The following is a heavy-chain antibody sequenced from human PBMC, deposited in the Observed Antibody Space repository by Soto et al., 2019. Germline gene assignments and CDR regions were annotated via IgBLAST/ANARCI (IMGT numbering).Heavy chain of an antibody. Sequence: QVQLVQSGTVVKKPGSSVKVSCKASGGTFSSYAISWVRQAPGQGLEWMGGIIPIFGTTNYAQRFQGRVSITADESTSTTYMELSSLRSEDTAVYYCAGSYKYGSGTFDAFDIWGQGTLVTVSS. D-gene: IGHD3-10*01. CDR3: AGSYKYGSGTFDAFDI. CDR1: GGTFSSYA. V-gene: IGHV1-69*01. CDR2: IIPIFGTT. J-gene: IGHJ3*02.